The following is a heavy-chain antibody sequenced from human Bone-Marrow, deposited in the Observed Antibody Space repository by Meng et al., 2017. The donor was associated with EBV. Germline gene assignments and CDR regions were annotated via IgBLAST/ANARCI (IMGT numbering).Heavy chain of an antibody. Sequence: QLATGGSGLLEPSETLSLPCAVYVGSFRGYYWSWIRQPPGKGLEWIGEINHSGRTNYNPSLKSRVTISVDTSKNQFSLKLSSVTAADTAVYYCARVLGTIYYGSGIDYWGQGTLVTVSS. D-gene: IGHD3-10*01. CDR1: VGSFRGYY. J-gene: IGHJ4*02. CDR2: INHSGRT. V-gene: IGHV4-34*01. CDR3: ARVLGTIYYGSGIDY.